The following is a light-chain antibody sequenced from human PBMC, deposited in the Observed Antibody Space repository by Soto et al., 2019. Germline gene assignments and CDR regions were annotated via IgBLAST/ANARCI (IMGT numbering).Light chain of an antibody. CDR3: HQYGTFPIT. CDR1: QSVTSNY. Sequence: IVLTQSPGTLSLSPGEIATRSCMASQSVTSNYLAWYQQKPGQAPRLLISGASSRAAGISDKFSGSGSGTDFTLTIIRLEPEDFAVYFSHQYGTFPITFGQGTRLEIK. J-gene: IGKJ5*01. V-gene: IGKV3-20*01. CDR2: GAS.